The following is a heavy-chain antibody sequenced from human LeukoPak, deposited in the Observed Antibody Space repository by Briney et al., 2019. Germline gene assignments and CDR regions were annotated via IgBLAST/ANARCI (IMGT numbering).Heavy chain of an antibody. Sequence: SETLSLTCTVSGYSISSGYYWGWIRQPPGKGLEWIGSIYHSGSTYYNPSLKSRVTISVDKSKNQFSLKLSSVTAADTAVYYCARQLTTAGAGFDYWGQGTLVTVSS. D-gene: IGHD4-17*01. CDR1: GYSISSGYY. J-gene: IGHJ4*02. V-gene: IGHV4-38-2*02. CDR2: IYHSGST. CDR3: ARQLTTAGAGFDY.